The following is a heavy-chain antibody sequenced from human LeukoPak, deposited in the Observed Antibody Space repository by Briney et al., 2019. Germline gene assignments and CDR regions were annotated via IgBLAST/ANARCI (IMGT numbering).Heavy chain of an antibody. CDR1: GGSISSGGYY. Sequence: PSQTLSLTCTVSGGSISSGGYYWSWIRQHPGKGLEWIGYIYYSGSTYYNPSLKSRVTISVDTSKNQFSLKLSSVTAADTAVYYCAGDRYLSGYYYGAFDIWGQGTMVTVSS. J-gene: IGHJ3*02. D-gene: IGHD3-22*01. CDR3: AGDRYLSGYYYGAFDI. V-gene: IGHV4-31*03. CDR2: IYYSGST.